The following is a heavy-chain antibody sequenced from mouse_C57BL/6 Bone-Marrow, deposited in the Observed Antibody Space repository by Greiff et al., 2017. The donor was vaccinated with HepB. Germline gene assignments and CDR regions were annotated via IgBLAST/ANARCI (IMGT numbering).Heavy chain of an antibody. V-gene: IGHV1-69*01. J-gene: IGHJ4*01. CDR1: GYTFTSYW. D-gene: IGHD1-1*01. CDR2: IDPSDSYT. Sequence: QVQLQQPGAELVMPGASVKLSCKASGYTFTSYWMHWVKQRPGQGLEWIGEIDPSDSYTNYNQKFKGKSTLTVDKSSSTAYMQLSSLTSEDSAVYYCARDYGSLYAMDYWGQGTSVTVSS. CDR3: ARDYGSLYAMDY.